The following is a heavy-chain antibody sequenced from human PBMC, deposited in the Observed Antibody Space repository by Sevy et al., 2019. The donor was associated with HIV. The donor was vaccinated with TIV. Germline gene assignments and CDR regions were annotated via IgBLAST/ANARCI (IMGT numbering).Heavy chain of an antibody. CDR3: ARDLPPSATTVAHFDC. V-gene: IGHV3-48*03. D-gene: IGHD4-17*01. CDR2: ISNSGTSM. Sequence: GGSLRLSCVASGFTFSSYEMNWVRQAPGKVLEWVSYISNSGTSMYYSDSVKGRFTISRDNARNSLYLQMNSPRAEDTAVYYCARDLPPSATTVAHFDCWGQGTLVTVSS. CDR1: GFTFSSYE. J-gene: IGHJ4*02.